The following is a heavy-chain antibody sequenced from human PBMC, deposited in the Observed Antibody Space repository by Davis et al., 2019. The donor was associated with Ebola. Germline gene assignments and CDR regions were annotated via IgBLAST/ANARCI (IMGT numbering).Heavy chain of an antibody. CDR2: IWYDGSNK. CDR1: GFTFSSYG. V-gene: IGHV3-33*06. J-gene: IGHJ4*02. Sequence: PGGSLRLSCAASGFTFSSYGMHWVRQAPGKGLEWVAVIWYDGSNKYYADSVKGRFTISRDNSKNTLYLQMNSLRAEDTAVYYCAKDPPEQQLVWYYWGQGTLVTVSS. CDR3: AKDPPEQQLVWYY. D-gene: IGHD2-8*01.